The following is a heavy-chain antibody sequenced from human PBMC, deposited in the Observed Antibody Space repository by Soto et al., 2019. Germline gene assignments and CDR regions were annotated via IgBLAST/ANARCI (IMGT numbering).Heavy chain of an antibody. J-gene: IGHJ6*02. Sequence: PATLSLTCTVSCGSISSYYCSWIRQAAGKGLEWVGRIDTSGTTNYNPSLRSRVTMSVDASKNQFSLNLSSVTAADTAVYFCARGPRGYVYYHGMDVWGQGTTVTVSS. V-gene: IGHV4-4*07. CDR2: IDTSGTT. CDR3: ARGPRGYVYYHGMDV. D-gene: IGHD3-16*01. CDR1: CGSISSYY.